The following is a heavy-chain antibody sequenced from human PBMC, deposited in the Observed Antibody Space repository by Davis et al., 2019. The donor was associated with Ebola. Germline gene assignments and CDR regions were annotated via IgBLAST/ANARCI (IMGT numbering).Heavy chain of an antibody. V-gene: IGHV4-34*01. J-gene: IGHJ5*02. D-gene: IGHD4-17*01. Sequence: SETLSLTCGVYNGSLSGFFWSWIRQPPGKGLEWLGEIRPGGSTNYSPSLKNRLTMSMDMSKNQVSLKLKSVTAADSAVYYCARTALTSVSDSGLGYNYFGPWGQGTLVTVSS. CDR3: ARTALTSVSDSGLGYNYFGP. CDR2: IRPGGST. CDR1: NGSLSGFF.